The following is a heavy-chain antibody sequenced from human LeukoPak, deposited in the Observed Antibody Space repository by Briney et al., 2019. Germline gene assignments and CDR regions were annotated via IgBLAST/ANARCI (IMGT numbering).Heavy chain of an antibody. D-gene: IGHD4-17*01. CDR2: IYYSGST. V-gene: IGHV4-39*02. CDR3: ARERETPYGDWDYFDS. CDR1: GVSISSISYY. J-gene: IGHJ4*02. Sequence: PSETLSLTCTVSGVSISSISYYWGWIRQPPGKGLEWIGSIYYSGSTYYNPSLKSRVTISVDTSKNQFSLKLSSVTAADTAVYYCARERETPYGDWDYFDSWGQGTLVTVSS.